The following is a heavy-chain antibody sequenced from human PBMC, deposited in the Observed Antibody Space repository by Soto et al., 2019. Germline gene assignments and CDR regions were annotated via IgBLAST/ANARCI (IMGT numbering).Heavy chain of an antibody. CDR2: INAGNGNT. CDR3: ARISSALAGFLDY. Sequence: GASVKVSCKASGYTFTSYAMHWVRQAPGQRLEWMGWINAGNGNTKYSQKFQGRVTITRDTSASTAYMELSSLRSEDTAVYYCARISSALAGFLDYWGQGTLVTVSS. J-gene: IGHJ4*02. D-gene: IGHD6-19*01. CDR1: GYTFTSYA. V-gene: IGHV1-3*01.